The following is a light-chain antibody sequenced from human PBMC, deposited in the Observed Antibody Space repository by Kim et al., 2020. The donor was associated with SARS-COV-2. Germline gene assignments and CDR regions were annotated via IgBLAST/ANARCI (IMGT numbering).Light chain of an antibody. J-gene: IGKJ2*01. V-gene: IGKV3-15*01. CDR3: QQFRNWTYT. CDR1: QSVSSK. CDR2: DAS. Sequence: EIVMTQSPAPLSVSPGERATLSCRASQSVSSKLVWYQQKPGQAPSPLIYDASTRATGIPARFSGSGSGTEFTLTISSLQSEDFAVYYCQQFRNWTYTFGQGTKLEI.